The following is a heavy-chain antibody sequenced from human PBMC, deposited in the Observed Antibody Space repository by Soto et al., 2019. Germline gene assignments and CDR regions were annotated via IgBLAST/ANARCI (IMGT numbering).Heavy chain of an antibody. Sequence: GGSLRLSCAASGFTFSSYGMHWVRQAPGKGLEWVAVIWYDGSNKYYADSVKGRFTISRDNSKNTLYLQMNSLRAEDTAVYYCARGGGDYYGSGSTESDFDYWGQGTLVTVSS. J-gene: IGHJ4*02. CDR1: GFTFSSYG. D-gene: IGHD3-10*01. CDR2: IWYDGSNK. CDR3: ARGGGDYYGSGSTESDFDY. V-gene: IGHV3-33*01.